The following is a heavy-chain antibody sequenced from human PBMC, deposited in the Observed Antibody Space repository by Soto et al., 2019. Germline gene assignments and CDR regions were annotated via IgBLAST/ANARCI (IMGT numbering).Heavy chain of an antibody. CDR1: GYTFTSYG. CDR3: ADPPTRDDAFEI. Sequence: QVQLVQSGAEVKKPGASVKVSCKASGYTFTSYGISWVRQAPGQGLEWMGWISAYNGNTNYAQKLQGRVTMTTDTSTSTAYMELSIQRSDDTAVYYCADPPTRDDAFEIWGQGTMVTVSS. V-gene: IGHV1-18*01. D-gene: IGHD1-26*01. J-gene: IGHJ3*02. CDR2: ISAYNGNT.